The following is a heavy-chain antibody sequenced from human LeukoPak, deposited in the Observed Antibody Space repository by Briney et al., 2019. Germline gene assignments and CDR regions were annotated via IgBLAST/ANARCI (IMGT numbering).Heavy chain of an antibody. D-gene: IGHD6-13*01. CDR2: INHSGST. CDR1: GGSFSGYY. V-gene: IGHV4-34*01. Sequence: PSETLSLTCAVYGGSFSGYYWSWIRQPPGKGLEWIGEINHSGSTNYSPSLKSRVTISVDTSKNQFSLKLSSVTAADTAVYYCARGVSAAGREFDYWGQGTLVTVSS. CDR3: ARGVSAAGREFDY. J-gene: IGHJ4*02.